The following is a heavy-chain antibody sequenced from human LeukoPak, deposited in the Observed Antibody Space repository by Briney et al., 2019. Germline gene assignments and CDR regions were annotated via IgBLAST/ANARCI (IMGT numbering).Heavy chain of an antibody. CDR3: ARVQGWYYYGSGSQRGSRDQDAFDI. CDR2: IIPIFGTA. CDR1: GGTFSSYA. D-gene: IGHD3-10*01. J-gene: IGHJ3*02. V-gene: IGHV1-69*13. Sequence: GASVKVSCKASGGTFSSYAISWVRQAPGQGLEWMGGIIPIFGTANYAQKFQGRVTITADESTSTAYMELSSLRSEDTAVYYCARVQGWYYYGSGSQRGSRDQDAFDIWGQGTMVTVSS.